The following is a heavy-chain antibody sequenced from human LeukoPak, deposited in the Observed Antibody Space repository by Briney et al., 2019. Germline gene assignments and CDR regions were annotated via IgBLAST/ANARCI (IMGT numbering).Heavy chain of an antibody. CDR2: IYTSGST. CDR1: GGSISSYY. D-gene: IGHD2-2*02. CDR3: AREDCSSTSCYNGY. Sequence: SETLSLTCTVSGGSISSYYWSWIRQPAGKGLEWIGRIYTSGSTNYNPSLKSRVTMSVDTSENQFSLKLSSVTAADTAVYYCAREDCSSTSCYNGYWGQGTLVTVSS. V-gene: IGHV4-4*07. J-gene: IGHJ4*02.